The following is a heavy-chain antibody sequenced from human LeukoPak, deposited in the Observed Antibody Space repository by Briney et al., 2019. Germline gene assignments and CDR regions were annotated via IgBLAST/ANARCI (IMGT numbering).Heavy chain of an antibody. V-gene: IGHV3-23*01. CDR2: ISGSGGST. Sequence: PGGSLRLSCAASGFTFSSYAMTWVRQAPGKGLEWVSAISGSGGSTYYADSVKGRFTISRDNSKNTLYLQMNSLRAEDTAVYYCAKNKWFGEGYFDYWGQGTLVTVSS. CDR1: GFTFSSYA. CDR3: AKNKWFGEGYFDY. D-gene: IGHD3-10*01. J-gene: IGHJ4*02.